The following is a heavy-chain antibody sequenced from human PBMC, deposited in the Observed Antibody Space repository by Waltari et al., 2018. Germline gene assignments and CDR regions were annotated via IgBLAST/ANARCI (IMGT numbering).Heavy chain of an antibody. CDR3: ARGYYGSQRGYGLDV. CDR2: ISYDGLNK. D-gene: IGHD3-10*01. CDR1: GFTISNYG. J-gene: IGHJ6*02. V-gene: IGHV3-30*06. Sequence: QAQLVESGGGVVQPGRSARLDCAASGFTISNYGIYWVRQAPGKGLEWVAVISYDGLNKNYADSVNGRFTISREKSENTVYLQMSSLRPDDTAVYFCARGYYGSQRGYGLDVWGQGTTVIVSS.